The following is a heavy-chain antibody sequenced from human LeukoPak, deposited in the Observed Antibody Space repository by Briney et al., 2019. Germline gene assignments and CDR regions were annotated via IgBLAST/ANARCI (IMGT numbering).Heavy chain of an antibody. CDR2: INPSGGST. J-gene: IGHJ4*02. V-gene: IGHV1-46*01. CDR1: GNTFTSYY. CDR3: ARALSTVNPYYFDY. D-gene: IGHD4-17*01. Sequence: ASVKVSCKASGNTFTSYYMHWVRQTPGQGLEWMGKINPSGGSTSYPQKFQGRVAMTRDTTTSTVYMEVSSLRSEDTAVYYCARALSTVNPYYFDYWGQGTLVTVSS.